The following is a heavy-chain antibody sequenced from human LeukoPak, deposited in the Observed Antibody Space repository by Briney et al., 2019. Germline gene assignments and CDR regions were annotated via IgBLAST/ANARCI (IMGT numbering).Heavy chain of an antibody. CDR1: GFTFSSFA. Sequence: GGPLRLSFAAPGFTFSSFALGWDRQAPGKGLDWASPISGSGGSTYYADSVKGRFTISRDNSKNTLYLQMNSLRAEDTAVYYCAKAGRLWFGESPFDYWGQGTLVTVSS. CDR3: AKAGRLWFGESPFDY. D-gene: IGHD3-10*01. V-gene: IGHV3-23*01. J-gene: IGHJ4*02. CDR2: ISGSGGST.